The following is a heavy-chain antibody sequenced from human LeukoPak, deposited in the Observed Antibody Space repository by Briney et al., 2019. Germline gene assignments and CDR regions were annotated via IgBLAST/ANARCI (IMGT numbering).Heavy chain of an antibody. V-gene: IGHV3-30-3*01. CDR2: ISYDGSNK. CDR1: GFTFSSYA. Sequence: GGSLRHSCAASGFTFSSYAMHWVRQAPGKGLEWVAVISYDGSNKYYADSVKGRFTISRDNSKNTLYLQMNSLRAEDTAVYYCAQLRFLEWFPVDWFDPWGQGTLVTVSS. J-gene: IGHJ5*02. CDR3: AQLRFLEWFPVDWFDP. D-gene: IGHD3-3*01.